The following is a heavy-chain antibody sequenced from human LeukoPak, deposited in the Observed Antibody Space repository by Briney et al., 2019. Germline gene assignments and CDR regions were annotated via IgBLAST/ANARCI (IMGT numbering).Heavy chain of an antibody. D-gene: IGHD1-14*01. CDR3: AKDRPHPSAEPTNFDD. CDR1: GFTVSTNY. J-gene: IGHJ4*02. Sequence: GGSLRLSCAASGFTVSTNYMSWVRQAPGKGLEWVSVIYSGGNTYYADSVKDRFTISRDNSKNTLYLQMNSLRVEDTAVYYCAKDRPHPSAEPTNFDDWGQGTLVTVSS. V-gene: IGHV3-66*01. CDR2: IYSGGNT.